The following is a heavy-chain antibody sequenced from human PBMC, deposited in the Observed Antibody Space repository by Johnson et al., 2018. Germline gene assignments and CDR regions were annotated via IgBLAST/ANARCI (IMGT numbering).Heavy chain of an antibody. V-gene: IGHV1-8*01. J-gene: IGHJ6*03. CDR1: GYTFTSYD. Sequence: QVQLVQSGAEVKKPGASVKVSCKASGYTFTSYDINWVRQATGQGLEWMGWMNPNSGNTAYAQKFQGRVTMTRNTSISTAYMELSSLRSEDTAVYYCARGLEVRVRGVITTDAVGYYYYCYMDVWGKGTTGTVSS. CDR2: MNPNSGNT. CDR3: ARGLEVRVRGVITTDAVGYYYYCYMDV. D-gene: IGHD3-10*01.